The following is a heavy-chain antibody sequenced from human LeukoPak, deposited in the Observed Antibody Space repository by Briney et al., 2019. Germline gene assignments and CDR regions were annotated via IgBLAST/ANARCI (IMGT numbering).Heavy chain of an antibody. J-gene: IGHJ2*01. Sequence: GGSLRLSCAASGFTVNSYYMTWVRQAPGKGLEWVSVIFIGGSTYYADSVMGRFAISRDSSKNTVYLQMDSLRVEDTAVYYCARVMTATTYWYFDLWGRGSLVTVSS. CDR2: IFIGGST. CDR3: ARVMTATTYWYFDL. D-gene: IGHD4-17*01. CDR1: GFTVNSYY. V-gene: IGHV3-66*02.